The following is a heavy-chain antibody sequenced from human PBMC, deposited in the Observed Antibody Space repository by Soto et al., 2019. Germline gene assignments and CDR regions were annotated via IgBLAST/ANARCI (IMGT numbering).Heavy chain of an antibody. D-gene: IGHD1-26*01. J-gene: IGHJ4*02. CDR2: IIPTFGTA. CDR1: GGSFSSHG. Sequence: QVQLVQSGTVVQRRGSSVKVSCQASGGSFSSHGMAWVRQAPGQGLEWMGGIIPTFGTATYAPKFQGRVTITADKSTNTASTELSSMISEDTAVYDCASERSAPDVDFWGQGTVITVSS. CDR3: ASERSAPDVDF. V-gene: IGHV1-69*06.